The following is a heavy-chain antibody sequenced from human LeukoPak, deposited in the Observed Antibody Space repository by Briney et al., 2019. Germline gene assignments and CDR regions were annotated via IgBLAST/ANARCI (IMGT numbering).Heavy chain of an antibody. J-gene: IGHJ5*02. Sequence: ASVKVSCKASGYTFSSYGISWVRQAPGQGLEWMGWISTYNGNTKYAQKVQGRVTMTTDTSTTTAYMELRSLGSDDTAVYYCARDMVGLAADGNWFDPWGQGTLVTVSS. CDR3: ARDMVGLAADGNWFDP. V-gene: IGHV1-18*01. D-gene: IGHD6-13*01. CDR2: ISTYNGNT. CDR1: GYTFSSYG.